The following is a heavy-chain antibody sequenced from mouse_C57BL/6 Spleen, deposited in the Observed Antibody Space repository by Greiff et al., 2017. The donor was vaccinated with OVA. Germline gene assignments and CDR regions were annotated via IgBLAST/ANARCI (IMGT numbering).Heavy chain of an antibody. Sequence: VQLQQSGPELVKPGASVKISCKASGYSFTGYYMHWVKQSSEKSLEWIGEINPSTGGTSYNQKFKGKATLTVDKSSSTAYMQLKSLTSEDSAVYYCARYDYDGFDYWGQGTTLTVSS. V-gene: IGHV1-43*01. J-gene: IGHJ2*01. CDR2: INPSTGGT. CDR3: ARYDYDGFDY. D-gene: IGHD2-4*01. CDR1: GYSFTGYY.